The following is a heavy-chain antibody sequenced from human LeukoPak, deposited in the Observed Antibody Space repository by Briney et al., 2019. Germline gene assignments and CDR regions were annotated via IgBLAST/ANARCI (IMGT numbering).Heavy chain of an antibody. J-gene: IGHJ4*02. CDR3: AKASGGAIFGVVIIGYYFDY. Sequence: GGSLRLSCAASGFIFSSYGIHWVRQAPGKGLEWVAVISYDGSNKYYADSVKGRFTISRDNSKNTLYLQMNSLRAEDTAVYYCAKASGGAIFGVVIIGYYFDYWGQGTPVTVSS. V-gene: IGHV3-30*18. D-gene: IGHD3-3*01. CDR2: ISYDGSNK. CDR1: GFIFSSYG.